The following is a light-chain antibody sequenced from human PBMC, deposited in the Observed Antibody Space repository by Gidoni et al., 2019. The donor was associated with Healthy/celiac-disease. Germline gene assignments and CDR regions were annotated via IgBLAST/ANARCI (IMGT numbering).Light chain of an antibody. J-gene: IGKJ1*01. Sequence: DIQMTQSPSSLSASVGDRVTITCRANQSISSYLNWYQQKPGKAPKLLINAASSLQSGVPSRCSGSGSGTDFTLTISSLQPEDFATYYCQQSYSTPRTFGQGTKVEIK. V-gene: IGKV1-39*01. CDR2: AAS. CDR3: QQSYSTPRT. CDR1: QSISSY.